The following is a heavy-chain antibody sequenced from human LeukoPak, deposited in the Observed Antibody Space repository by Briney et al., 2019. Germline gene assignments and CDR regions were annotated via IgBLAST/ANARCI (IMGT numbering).Heavy chain of an antibody. J-gene: IGHJ4*02. CDR2: IYTSGST. CDR1: GGSISSYY. D-gene: IGHD3-22*01. Sequence: PSETLSLTCTVSGGSISSYYWSWIRQPPGKGLEWIGRIYTSGSTNYNPSLKSRVTMSVDTSKNQFSLKLSSVTAADTAVYYCARDKYYHDSSGSIRFDYWGQGTLVTVSS. CDR3: ARDKYYHDSSGSIRFDY. V-gene: IGHV4-4*07.